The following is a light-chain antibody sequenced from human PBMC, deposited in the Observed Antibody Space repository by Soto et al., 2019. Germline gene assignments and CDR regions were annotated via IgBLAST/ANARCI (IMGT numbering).Light chain of an antibody. Sequence: QSVLTQPPSAAGPPGQRVTISCSGSDPFDVCNTVTWYQHLPRSAPIVLIYEDNLHPSRVPARLSGPTSDTAASLAISGHQPDDEPEYYVAAWDTSLNARVFGTETKVTVL. J-gene: IGLJ1*01. CDR2: EDN. V-gene: IGLV1-44*01. CDR3: AAWDTSLNARV. CDR1: DPFDVCNT.